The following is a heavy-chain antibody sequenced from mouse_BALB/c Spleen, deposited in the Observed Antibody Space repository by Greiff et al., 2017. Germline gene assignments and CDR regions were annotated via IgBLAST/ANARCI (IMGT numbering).Heavy chain of an antibody. CDR1: GFTFTDYY. J-gene: IGHJ2*01. CDR3: ARATTAHYFDY. Sequence: EVMLVESGGGLVQPGGSLRLSCATSGFTFTDYYMSWVRQPPGKALEWLGFIRNKANGYTTEYSASVKGRFTISRDNSQSILYLQMNTLRAEDSATYYCARATTAHYFDYWGQGTTLTVSS. V-gene: IGHV7-3*02. CDR2: IRNKANGYTT. D-gene: IGHD1-2*01.